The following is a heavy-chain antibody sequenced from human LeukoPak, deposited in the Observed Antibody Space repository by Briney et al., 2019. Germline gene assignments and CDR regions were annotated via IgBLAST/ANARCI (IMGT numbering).Heavy chain of an antibody. CDR3: TSGTDY. Sequence: GGSLRLSCAASGFTFDDYAMHWVRQVPGKGLEWVSGISWNSGSIGYADSVKGRFTISRDNAKNSLYLQMNSLKAEDTAVYYCTSGTDYWGQGTLVTVSS. CDR2: ISWNSGSI. D-gene: IGHD1-1*01. CDR1: GFTFDDYA. J-gene: IGHJ4*02. V-gene: IGHV3-9*01.